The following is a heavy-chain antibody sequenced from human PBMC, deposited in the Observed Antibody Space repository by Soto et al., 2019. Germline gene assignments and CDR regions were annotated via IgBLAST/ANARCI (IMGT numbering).Heavy chain of an antibody. Sequence: SGPTLVNPTQTLTLTCTFSGFSLSTSGVGVGWIRQHPGKALEWLALIYWNDDKRYSPSLKNRHTITKDTSKNPVVLTMTHMDPVVTATYYCPPIPLLAVASYYYYYGMDVWGQGTTVPV. CDR1: GFSLSTSGVG. CDR3: PPIPLLAVASYYYYYGMDV. J-gene: IGHJ6*02. CDR2: IYWNDDK. D-gene: IGHD6-19*01. V-gene: IGHV2-5*01.